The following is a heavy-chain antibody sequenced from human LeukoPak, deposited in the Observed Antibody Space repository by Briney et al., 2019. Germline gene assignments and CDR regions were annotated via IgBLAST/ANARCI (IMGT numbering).Heavy chain of an antibody. CDR3: ARHNYVWGIAR. V-gene: IGHV4-34*01. CDR2: INHSGST. CDR1: GGSFSGYY. Sequence: SETLSLTCAVYGGSFSGYYWSWIRQPPGKELEWIGEINHSGSTNYNPSLKSRVTISVDTSKNQFSLKLSSVTAADTAVYYCARHNYVWGIARWGQGTLVTVSS. D-gene: IGHD3-16*01. J-gene: IGHJ4*02.